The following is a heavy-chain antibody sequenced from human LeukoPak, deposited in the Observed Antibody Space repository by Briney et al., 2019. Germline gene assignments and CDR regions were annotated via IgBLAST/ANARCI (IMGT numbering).Heavy chain of an antibody. Sequence: GSVKVSCQASGYTFTCYYMHWVRQAPGQGLEWMGFINPKSGGTHYARRFRGRVKMTRETSISTAYMELNRLRSDDTAVYYSARGSYSSSWYSDAFDIWGEGRMVTVSS. CDR2: INPKSGGT. J-gene: IGHJ3*02. V-gene: IGHV1-2*02. CDR3: ARGSYSSSWYSDAFDI. D-gene: IGHD6-13*01. CDR1: GYTFTCYY.